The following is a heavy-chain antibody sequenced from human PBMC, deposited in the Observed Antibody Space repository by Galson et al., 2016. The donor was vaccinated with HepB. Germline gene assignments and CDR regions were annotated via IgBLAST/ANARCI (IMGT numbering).Heavy chain of an antibody. Sequence: SETLSLTCTVSGVSIATGRYYWVWIRQPAGKGLDFLGSISNSVSTSYNPPLKSRLTMSVDTSKNQFSLRLTSVTAADTAVYYCARNYSSPWSRHLDSWGQGILVTVSS. J-gene: IGHJ4*02. CDR3: ARNYSSPWSRHLDS. V-gene: IGHV4-39*01. CDR2: ISNSVST. D-gene: IGHD6-13*01. CDR1: GVSIATGRYY.